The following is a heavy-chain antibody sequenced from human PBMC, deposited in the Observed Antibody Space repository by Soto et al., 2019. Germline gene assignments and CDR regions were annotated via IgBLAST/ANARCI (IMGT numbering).Heavy chain of an antibody. CDR3: ARDGRHSGSLLAMQY. CDR2: IIPTFGSP. Sequence: QVQLVQSGAEVKKPGSSVKVSCEASGGNFSSHVISWVRQAPGQGLEWMGGIIPTFGSPSYAQKVQGRVTITADKSTNPAYMELSSLSSKDTALYYRARDGRHSGSLLAMQYWGQATLVAVSS. D-gene: IGHD3-10*01. V-gene: IGHV1-69*06. J-gene: IGHJ4*01. CDR1: GGNFSSHV.